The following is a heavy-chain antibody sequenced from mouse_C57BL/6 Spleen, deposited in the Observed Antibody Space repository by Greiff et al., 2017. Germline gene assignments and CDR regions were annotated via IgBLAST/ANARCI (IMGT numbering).Heavy chain of an antibody. V-gene: IGHV1-62-2*01. D-gene: IGHD2-4*01. CDR2: FYPGSGSI. CDR3: ARHGYYDYDEDYAMDY. CDR1: GYTFTEYT. J-gene: IGHJ4*01. Sequence: VQLQQSGAELVKPGASVKLSCKASGYTFTEYTIHWVKQRSGQGLEWIGWFYPGSGSIKYNEKFKDKATLNADKSSSTVYMELSILTSEYSAVYFCARHGYYDYDEDYAMDYWGQGTSVTVSS.